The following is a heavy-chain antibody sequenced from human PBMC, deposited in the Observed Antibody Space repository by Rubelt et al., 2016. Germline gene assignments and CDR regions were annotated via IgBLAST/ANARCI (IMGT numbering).Heavy chain of an antibody. J-gene: IGHJ4*02. V-gene: IGHV1-18*01. CDR1: GYTFTSYG. Sequence: QVQLVQSGAEVKKPGASVKVSCKASGYTFTSYGIIWVRQAPGQGLEWMGWISAYNGNTNYAQKLQGRVTMTTDTSTSTAYMELRSLRSDDTAVYYCASDADYYDSSGYYPFWGQGTLVTVSS. CDR3: ASDADYYDSSGYYPF. D-gene: IGHD3-22*01. CDR2: ISAYNGNT.